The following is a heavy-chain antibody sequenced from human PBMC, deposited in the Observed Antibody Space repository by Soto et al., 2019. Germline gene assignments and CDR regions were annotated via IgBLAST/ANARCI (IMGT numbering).Heavy chain of an antibody. J-gene: IGHJ5*02. CDR2: IYHGGST. V-gene: IGHV4-38-2*01. CDR1: GYSISSGYY. D-gene: IGHD3-22*01. Sequence: SETLSLTCAVSGYSISSGYYWGWLRQPPGKGLEWVGRIYHGGSTYYNPPLNSRVTFSTDMPNNPVSLILTSVTAADTAVYYWARVGPWVPYYSDSRPYTFENWFDPWGQGTLVTVSS. CDR3: ARVGPWVPYYSDSRPYTFENWFDP.